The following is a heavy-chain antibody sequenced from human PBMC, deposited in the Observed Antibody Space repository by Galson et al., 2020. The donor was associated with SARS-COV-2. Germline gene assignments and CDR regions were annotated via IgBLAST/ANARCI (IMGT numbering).Heavy chain of an antibody. Sequence: SETLSLTCAVSGYSVSTTHYWGWVRLAPGKGLEWIGSIYPNARTYYNPSLESRVTISVDTSRNQFSLTLASVTAADTAFYYCARQGVNMIVLVTVPGWFFDLWGRGTLVTVSS. J-gene: IGHJ2*01. CDR2: IYPNART. CDR3: ARQGVNMIVLVTVPGWFFDL. V-gene: IGHV4-38-2*01. D-gene: IGHD2-21*02. CDR1: GYSVSTTHY.